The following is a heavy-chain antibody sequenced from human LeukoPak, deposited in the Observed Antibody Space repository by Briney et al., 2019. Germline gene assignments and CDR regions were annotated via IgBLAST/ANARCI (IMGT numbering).Heavy chain of an antibody. CDR3: ARGLNDSWTGENY. Sequence: KSSETLSLTCAVYDGSFSGYYWSWIRQPPGKGLEWIGEINHSGSTNYNPSLKSRVTISLDTSKSQFSLEVRYVTAADTAVYYCARGLNDSWTGENYWGQGTLVTVSS. D-gene: IGHD3-3*01. J-gene: IGHJ4*02. CDR1: DGSFSGYY. V-gene: IGHV4-34*01. CDR2: INHSGST.